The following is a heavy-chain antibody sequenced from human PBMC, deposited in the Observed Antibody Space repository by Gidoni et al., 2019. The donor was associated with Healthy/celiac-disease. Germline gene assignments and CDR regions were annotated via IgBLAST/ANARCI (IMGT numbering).Heavy chain of an antibody. J-gene: IGHJ4*02. V-gene: IGHV3-74*01. CDR2: INSDGSST. Sequence: EVQLVESGGGLVQPGGSLRLSCAASGFTFRSYGMHWVRQAPGKGLVWVSRINSDGSSTSYADSVKGRFTISRDNAKNTLYLQMNSLRAEDTAVYYCARDRLTRTDPGIAVAGPRYWGQGTLVTVSS. D-gene: IGHD6-19*01. CDR3: ARDRLTRTDPGIAVAGPRY. CDR1: GFTFRSYG.